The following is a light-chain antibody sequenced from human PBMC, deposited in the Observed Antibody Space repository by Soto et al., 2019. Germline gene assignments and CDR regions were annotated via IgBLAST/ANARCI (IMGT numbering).Light chain of an antibody. CDR2: DAS. Sequence: GDRVTITCRASQSISSSLAWYHQKPGTAPKLLIYDASSLERGVPSRFSGSGSGTDFTLTISGLEPEDSAVYYCQQFDDSVTFGQGTRLET. CDR1: QSISSS. J-gene: IGKJ5*01. V-gene: IGKV1-5*01. CDR3: QQFDDSVT.